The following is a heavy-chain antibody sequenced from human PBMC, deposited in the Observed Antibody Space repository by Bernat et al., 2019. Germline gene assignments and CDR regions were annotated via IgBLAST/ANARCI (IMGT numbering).Heavy chain of an antibody. Sequence: QVQLQQSGPGLVKLSQTLSLTCAISGDSVSRNSAAWNWIRQSPSRGLEGLGRTYYRSKWYNDYAVSVKSRITINPDTSKNQFSLQLNSVTPEDTAVYYCARSRYCTNGVCPYYYSYGMDVWGHGTTVTVSS. CDR2: TYYRSKWYN. CDR3: ARSRYCTNGVCPYYYSYGMDV. CDR1: GDSVSRNSAA. D-gene: IGHD2-8*01. V-gene: IGHV6-1*01. J-gene: IGHJ6*02.